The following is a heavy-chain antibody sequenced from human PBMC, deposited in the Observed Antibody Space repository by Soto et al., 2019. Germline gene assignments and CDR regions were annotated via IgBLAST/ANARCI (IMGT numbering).Heavy chain of an antibody. J-gene: IGHJ5*02. Sequence: GAAVKVSCKPSVCTFTSYGSSWVRQAPGQGREGMGWVKAYNGNTDYAEKLQGRVTMTTDTSTGTAYVELRSLRSDDTAVYYCARDLVAYYYDSSGYSWGQGTLVTVSS. V-gene: IGHV1-18*01. CDR2: VKAYNGNT. D-gene: IGHD3-22*01. CDR3: ARDLVAYYYDSSGYS. CDR1: VCTFTSYG.